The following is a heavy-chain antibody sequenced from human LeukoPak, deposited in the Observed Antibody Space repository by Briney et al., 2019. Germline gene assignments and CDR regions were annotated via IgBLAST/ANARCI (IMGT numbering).Heavy chain of an antibody. CDR3: ARESPTGGIDS. D-gene: IGHD4-23*01. CDR2: IYKNGKE. J-gene: IGHJ5*01. Sequence: PGGSLRLSCSASGISVESNYMSWVRQAPGKGLEWVSLIYKNGKEYYAESAKGRFSISRDISKNSLDLQMNRLRGDDTAVYYCARESPTGGIDSWGQGTLVIVSS. V-gene: IGHV3-53*01. CDR1: GISVESNY.